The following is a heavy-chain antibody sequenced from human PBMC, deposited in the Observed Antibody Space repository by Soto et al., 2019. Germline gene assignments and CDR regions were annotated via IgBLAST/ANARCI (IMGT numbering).Heavy chain of an antibody. CDR2: IFHSGNT. Sequence: SETLSLTCGVSGYSISSGYYWGWIRQSPGKGLEWIGSIFHSGNTYYDPSLKSRVTISVDTSKNQFSLRLSSVTAADTAIYYCARDRTYYGPYYYTMDVWGPGTTVTVSS. CDR3: ARDRTYYGPYYYTMDV. J-gene: IGHJ6*02. D-gene: IGHD3-10*01. CDR1: GYSISSGYY. V-gene: IGHV4-38-2*02.